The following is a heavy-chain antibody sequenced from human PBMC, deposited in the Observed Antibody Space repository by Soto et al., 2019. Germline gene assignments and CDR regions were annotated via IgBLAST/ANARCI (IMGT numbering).Heavy chain of an antibody. CDR1: GYTFTSYG. V-gene: IGHV1-18*01. J-gene: IGHJ5*02. CDR2: ISAYNGNT. CDR3: ARDRGTYCGGDCYSRWFDP. D-gene: IGHD2-21*02. Sequence: GASVKVSFKASGYTFTSYGISWLRQAPGQGLEWMGWISAYNGNTNYAQKLQGRVTMTTDTSTSTAYMELRSLRSDDTAVYYCARDRGTYCGGDCYSRWFDPWGQGTLVTVSS.